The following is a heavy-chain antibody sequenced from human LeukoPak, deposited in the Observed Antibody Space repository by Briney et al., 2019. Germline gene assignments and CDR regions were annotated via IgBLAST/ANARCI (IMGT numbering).Heavy chain of an antibody. J-gene: IGHJ4*02. Sequence: GGSLRLSCAASGFTFTNYAMSWIRQAPGKGLEWVSAISGSGSSTYYADSVKGRFTISRDNSKNTLYLQMNSLRAEDTAVYYCAKDQGSSGWPYYFDYWGQGTLVTVSS. D-gene: IGHD6-19*01. CDR1: GFTFTNYA. CDR2: ISGSGSST. V-gene: IGHV3-23*01. CDR3: AKDQGSSGWPYYFDY.